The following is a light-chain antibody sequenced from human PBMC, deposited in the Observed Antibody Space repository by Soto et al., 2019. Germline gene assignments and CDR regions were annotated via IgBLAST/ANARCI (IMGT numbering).Light chain of an antibody. CDR2: NAS. Sequence: PGERADLSCMASETVNRELXWYQQNPAQPPVILRRNASKRANGSPASFSGSGSATDFTLTISSLEPEDFATYYGQQRNNWPLTFGQGTRLEIK. CDR3: QQRNNWPLT. J-gene: IGKJ5*01. CDR1: ETVNRE. V-gene: IGKV3-11*01.